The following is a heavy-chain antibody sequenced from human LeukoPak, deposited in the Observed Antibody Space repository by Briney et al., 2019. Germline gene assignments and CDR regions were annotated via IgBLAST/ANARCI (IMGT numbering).Heavy chain of an antibody. J-gene: IGHJ4*02. CDR1: GLRFSGYW. D-gene: IGHD6-6*01. CDR3: ARESSSSDYYFDS. V-gene: IGHV3-7*01. Sequence: GGSLRLSCAASGLRFSGYWMSWVRQAPGKGLEWVANINQNGREKYYVDSVKGRFTISRDNAKNSLNLQMNSLRAEDTAVYYCARESSSSDYYFDSWGQGTLVTVSS. CDR2: INQNGREK.